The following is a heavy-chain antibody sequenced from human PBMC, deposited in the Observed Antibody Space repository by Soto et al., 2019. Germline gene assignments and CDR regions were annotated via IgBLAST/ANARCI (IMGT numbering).Heavy chain of an antibody. V-gene: IGHV4-4*09. J-gene: IGHJ5*02. CDR1: GGSISSYY. CDR2: FSATGST. D-gene: IGHD3-22*01. CDR3: ARTSYDSSGTAADP. Sequence: PSETLSLTCTVSGGSISSYYWSWIRQPPGKALEWIVSFSATGSTYYNPSLESRVTISVDTSKNQFSLKLNAVTAADTAVYYCARTSYDSSGTAADPWGQGTLVTVSS.